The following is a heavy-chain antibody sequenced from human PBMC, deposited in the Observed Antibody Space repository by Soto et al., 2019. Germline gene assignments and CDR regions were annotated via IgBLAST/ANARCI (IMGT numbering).Heavy chain of an antibody. CDR1: GGSISSYY. CDR2: IYYSGST. D-gene: IGHD6-13*01. Sequence: SETLSLTCTVSGGSISSYYWSWIRQPPGKGLEWIGYIYYSGSTNYNPSLKSRVTISVDTSKTHFSLELRSVTAADTAVYYCARHGPIAAAGTVFDYWGQGTLVTVSS. J-gene: IGHJ4*02. CDR3: ARHGPIAAAGTVFDY. V-gene: IGHV4-59*08.